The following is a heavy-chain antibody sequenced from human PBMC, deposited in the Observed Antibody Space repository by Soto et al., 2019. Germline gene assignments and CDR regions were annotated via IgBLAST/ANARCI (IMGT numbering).Heavy chain of an antibody. D-gene: IGHD3-22*01. J-gene: IGHJ4*02. V-gene: IGHV1-18*01. CDR1: GYTFTSYG. CDR3: ARGPTYYYDSSGYYYES. CDR2: ISAYNGNT. Sequence: ASVKVSCKASGYTFTSYGISWVRQAPGQGLEWMGWISAYNGNTNYAQKLQGRVTMTTDTSTSTAYMELRSLRSDDTAVYYCARGPTYYYDSSGYYYESWGQGTLVTVSS.